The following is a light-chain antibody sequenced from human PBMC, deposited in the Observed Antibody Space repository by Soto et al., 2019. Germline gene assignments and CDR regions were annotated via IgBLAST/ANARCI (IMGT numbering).Light chain of an antibody. CDR1: QSVSSSY. CDR2: GAS. Sequence: EIVLTQSPATLSLSQGESATLSCRASQSVSSSYLAWYQQKPGQAPRLLIYGASSRATGIPSRFSGSGSGTEFTLTISSLQPEDFATYYCLQHNSYPQTFGQGTKVDI. V-gene: IGKV3-20*02. CDR3: LQHNSYPQT. J-gene: IGKJ1*01.